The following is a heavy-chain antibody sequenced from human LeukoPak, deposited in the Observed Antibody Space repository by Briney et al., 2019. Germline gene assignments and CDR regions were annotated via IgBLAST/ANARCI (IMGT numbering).Heavy chain of an antibody. V-gene: IGHV3-23*01. CDR1: GFTFTSYS. CDR3: AKGGKWDVTPFDY. D-gene: IGHD1-26*01. J-gene: IGHJ4*02. Sequence: GGSLRLSCAASGFTFTSYSTNWVRQAPGKGLEWVSTISGGGGSTYYADSVKGRFTISRDNSKNTLYLQVNSLRAEDTAVYYCAKGGKWDVTPFDYWGQGTLVTVSS. CDR2: ISGGGGST.